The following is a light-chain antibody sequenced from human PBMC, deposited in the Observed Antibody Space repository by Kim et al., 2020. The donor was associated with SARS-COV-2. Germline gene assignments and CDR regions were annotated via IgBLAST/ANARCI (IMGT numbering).Light chain of an antibody. V-gene: IGLV3-1*01. CDR1: KLGEKE. CDR2: QDS. J-gene: IGLJ3*02. Sequence: EPHGLPADMPWSGDKLGEKEACWYQKKPGQSPVLVIYQDSKRPSGIPERFAGSNSGNTATLTISGTQAMDEADYYCQAWDSSTGVFGGGTQLTVL. CDR3: QAWDSSTGV.